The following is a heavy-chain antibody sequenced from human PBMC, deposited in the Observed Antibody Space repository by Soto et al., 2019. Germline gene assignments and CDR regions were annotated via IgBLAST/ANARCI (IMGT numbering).Heavy chain of an antibody. Sequence: ASVKVSCKASGYTFTRYYINWVRQAPGQGLEWMGWVSAYNGNTHYEQKLQGRVTLTTDTSTSTAYMELRSLRSDDTAVYFCARDWGSGAYCGAACNYYYYGMDVWGQGTAVTVSS. V-gene: IGHV1-18*01. J-gene: IGHJ6*02. D-gene: IGHD2-21*02. CDR1: GYTFTRYY. CDR3: ARDWGSGAYCGAACNYYYYGMDV. CDR2: VSAYNGNT.